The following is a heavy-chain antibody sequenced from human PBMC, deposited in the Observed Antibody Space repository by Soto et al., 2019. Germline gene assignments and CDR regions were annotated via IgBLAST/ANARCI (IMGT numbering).Heavy chain of an antibody. CDR2: FDPEDGET. CDR3: AAGGTRWLHSPFDY. V-gene: IGHV1-24*01. CDR1: GHRLTELS. Sequence: QVQVVQSGAEVKKPGASVKVSCKVSGHRLTELSMHWVRQAPGKGLEGMGGFDPEDGETIYAQKFQGRVTMTEDTSTDTAYMELSSLRSEDTAVYYGAAGGTRWLHSPFDYWGQGTLVTVSS. D-gene: IGHD5-12*01. J-gene: IGHJ4*02.